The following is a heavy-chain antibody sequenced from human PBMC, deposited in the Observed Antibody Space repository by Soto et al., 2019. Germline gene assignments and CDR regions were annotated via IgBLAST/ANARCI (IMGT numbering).Heavy chain of an antibody. D-gene: IGHD3-22*01. CDR1: GYSFPSYW. CDR2: IDPGDYDT. CDR3: ASTYYYDSSGYYGFDI. V-gene: IGHV5-51*01. J-gene: IGHJ3*02. Sequence: PGESLKISCKGSGYSFPSYWIGWGRQMPGKGLEWMGIIDPGDYDTRYSPYFQVQVTISADKYISTVYMQCSSLRASDAALCYCASTYYYDSSGYYGFDIWGQGTMVTVSS.